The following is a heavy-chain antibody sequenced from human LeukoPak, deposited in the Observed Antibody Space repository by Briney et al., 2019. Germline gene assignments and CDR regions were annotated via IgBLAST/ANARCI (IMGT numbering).Heavy chain of an antibody. CDR3: AKDSGYYPYYFDY. D-gene: IGHD3-22*01. J-gene: IGHJ4*02. CDR1: GFTVSSNY. Sequence: GGSLRLSCAASGFTVSSNYMSWVRQAPGKGLEWVSVIYSGGSTYYADSVKGRFTISRDNSKNTLYLQMNSLRAEDTAVYYCAKDSGYYPYYFDYWGQGTLVTVSS. V-gene: IGHV3-53*01. CDR2: IYSGGST.